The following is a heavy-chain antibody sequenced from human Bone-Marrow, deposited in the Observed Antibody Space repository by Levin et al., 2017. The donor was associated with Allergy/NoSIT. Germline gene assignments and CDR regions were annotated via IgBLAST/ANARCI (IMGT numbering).Heavy chain of an antibody. CDR2: ISAYNGNI. Sequence: ASVKVSCTASGYTLTNYGFTWVRQAPGQGLEWMGWISAYNGNINYAQNLQGRVTMTTDTSTSTAYMDLRSLTSDEPAVYYCATSEYGEAFDHWGQGTMVTVSS. CDR3: ATSEYGEAFDH. D-gene: IGHD4/OR15-4a*01. J-gene: IGHJ4*02. V-gene: IGHV1-18*01. CDR1: GYTLTNYG.